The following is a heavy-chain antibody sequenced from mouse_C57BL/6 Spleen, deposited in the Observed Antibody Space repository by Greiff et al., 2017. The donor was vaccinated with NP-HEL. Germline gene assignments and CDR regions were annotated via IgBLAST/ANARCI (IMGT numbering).Heavy chain of an antibody. CDR1: GYTFTSYW. Sequence: VQLQQSGAELVKPGASVKMSCKASGYTFTSYWITWVKQRPGQGLEWIGDIYPGSGSTNYHEKFKSKATLTVDTSSSTAYMQLSSLTSEDSAVYYCARERYYGSSYHYAMDYWGQGTSVTVSS. J-gene: IGHJ4*01. V-gene: IGHV1-55*01. CDR2: IYPGSGST. D-gene: IGHD1-1*01. CDR3: ARERYYGSSYHYAMDY.